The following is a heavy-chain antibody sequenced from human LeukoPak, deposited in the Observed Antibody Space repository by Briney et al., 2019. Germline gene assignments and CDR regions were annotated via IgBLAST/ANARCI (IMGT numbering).Heavy chain of an antibody. Sequence: SETLSLTCTVSGDSISNTNDHWGWIRQPAGKGLEWIGRIWADGVPTYRPSLKSRVTISVDTSKNQFSLRLSSVTAADTAVYYCARGRDSRGYQFMGFDSWGQGNLVTVSS. D-gene: IGHD3-22*01. CDR2: IWADGVP. CDR3: ARGRDSRGYQFMGFDS. V-gene: IGHV4-61*02. J-gene: IGHJ4*02. CDR1: GDSISNTNDH.